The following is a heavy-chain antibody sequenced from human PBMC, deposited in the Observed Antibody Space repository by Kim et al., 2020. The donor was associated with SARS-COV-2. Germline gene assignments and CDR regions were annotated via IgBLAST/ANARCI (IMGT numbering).Heavy chain of an antibody. J-gene: IGHJ6*02. CDR3: ARTNYYYYYGMDV. V-gene: IGHV1-69*01. Sequence: YAQKFQGRVTITADESTSTAYMELSSLRSEDTAVYYCARTNYYYYYGMDVWGQGTTVTVSS.